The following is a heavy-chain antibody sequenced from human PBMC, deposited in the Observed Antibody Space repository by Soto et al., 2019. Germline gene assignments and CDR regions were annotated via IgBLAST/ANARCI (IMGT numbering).Heavy chain of an antibody. D-gene: IGHD3-10*01. CDR1: GGSISSSSYY. Sequence: QLLESGPGLVKPSETLSLTCTVSGGSISSSSYYWGWIRQPPGKGLEWIGSIYYSGSTYYNPSLKSRVTISVDTSKNQFSLKLSSVTAADTAVYYCARAEITMVRGEEYNWFDPWGQGTLVTVSS. CDR3: ARAEITMVRGEEYNWFDP. J-gene: IGHJ5*02. CDR2: IYYSGST. V-gene: IGHV4-39*01.